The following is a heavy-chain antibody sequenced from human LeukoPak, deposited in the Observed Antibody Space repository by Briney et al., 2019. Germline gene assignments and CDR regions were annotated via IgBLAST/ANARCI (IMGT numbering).Heavy chain of an antibody. CDR2: MYHSGTT. J-gene: IGHJ4*02. Sequence: SETLSLTCTVSGGSISSYYWSWIRQSPGKGLEWIGSMYHSGTTYYNPSLKSRVTLSVDTSKNQFSLKLSSVTAADTAVYYCAGQYTGYDAFDYWGQGTLVTVSS. V-gene: IGHV4-59*08. CDR3: AGQYTGYDAFDY. CDR1: GGSISSYY. D-gene: IGHD5-12*01.